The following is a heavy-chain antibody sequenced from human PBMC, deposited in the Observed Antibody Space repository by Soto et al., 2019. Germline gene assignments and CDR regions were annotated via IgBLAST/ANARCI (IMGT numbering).Heavy chain of an antibody. J-gene: IGHJ6*02. CDR2: MNPNSGNT. CDR3: ARGRYYGSGSYYGSIYYYGMDV. CDR1: GYTFTSYD. V-gene: IGHV1-8*01. Sequence: GASVKVSCKASGYTFTSYDINWVRQATGQGLEWMGWMNPNSGNTVYAQKFQGRVTMTKNTSISTAYMEMSSLRSEATAVFYWARGRYYGSGSYYGSIYYYGMDVWGQGTTVTVSS. D-gene: IGHD3-10*01.